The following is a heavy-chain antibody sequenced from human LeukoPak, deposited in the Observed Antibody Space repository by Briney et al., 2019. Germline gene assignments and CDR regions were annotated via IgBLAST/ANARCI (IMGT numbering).Heavy chain of an antibody. D-gene: IGHD3-16*01. V-gene: IGHV3-20*04. CDR1: GFTFEYYD. CDR2: INWSGGGT. CDR3: AREEGGYFDY. J-gene: IGHJ4*02. Sequence: GGSLRLSCAPSGFTFEYYDIICVRQAPGKALEWVSGINWSGGGTGYADSVKGRFTISRDNAKNSLYLQMNSLRAEDTALYYCAREEGGYFDYWGQGTLVTVSS.